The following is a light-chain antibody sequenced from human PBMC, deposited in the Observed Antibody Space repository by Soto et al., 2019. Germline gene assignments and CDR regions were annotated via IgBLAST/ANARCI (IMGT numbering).Light chain of an antibody. CDR1: SSDVGGYNY. V-gene: IGLV2-14*01. CDR3: SSYTGSRTADVL. J-gene: IGLJ2*01. CDR2: EVS. Sequence: QSALTQPASVSGSPGQSITISCTGTSSDVGGYNYASWYQQYPGKAPKPIIYEVSNRPSGVSYRFSGSKSGNTASLTISGLQAEDEGDYYCSSYTGSRTADVLFGGGTKLTVL.